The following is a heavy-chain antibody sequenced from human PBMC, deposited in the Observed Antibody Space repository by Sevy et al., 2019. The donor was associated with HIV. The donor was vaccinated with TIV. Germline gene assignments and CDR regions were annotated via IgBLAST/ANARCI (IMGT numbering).Heavy chain of an antibody. CDR1: GFTFSSYA. CDR3: AREFRTVTFDY. CDR2: ISYDGSNK. Sequence: GGSLRLSCAASGFTFSSYAMHWVRQAPGKGLEWVAVISYDGSNKYYAHSVKGRFTISRDNSKNTLYLQMNSLRAEDTAVYYCAREFRTVTFDYWGQGTLVTVSS. V-gene: IGHV3-30-3*01. D-gene: IGHD4-17*01. J-gene: IGHJ4*02.